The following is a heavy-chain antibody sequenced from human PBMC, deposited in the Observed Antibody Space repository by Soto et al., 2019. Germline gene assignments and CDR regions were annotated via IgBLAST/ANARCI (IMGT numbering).Heavy chain of an antibody. Sequence: QVQLVESGGGVVQPGRSLRLSCAASGFTFSSYGMHWVRQAPGKGLEWVAVISYDGSNKYYADSVKGRFTISRDNSKNTLYLQMNSLRAEDTAVYYCAKEKEAPGDYGALWWFDYWGQGTLVTVSS. J-gene: IGHJ4*02. CDR2: ISYDGSNK. D-gene: IGHD4-17*01. V-gene: IGHV3-30*18. CDR1: GFTFSSYG. CDR3: AKEKEAPGDYGALWWFDY.